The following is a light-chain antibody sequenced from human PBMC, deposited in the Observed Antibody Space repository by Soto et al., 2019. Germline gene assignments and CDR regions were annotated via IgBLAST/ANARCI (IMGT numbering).Light chain of an antibody. V-gene: IGKV1-5*03. J-gene: IGKJ2*01. CDR2: KAS. CDR1: QTISSS. Sequence: DIQMTQFPSTLSASIGDRVTITCRASQTISSSLAWYQQKPGKAPKLLIYKASNLETGVPSRFSGSGSGPEFALTISSLQPDDFAPYYCQQYIRYSPYTFGQGTRLEIK. CDR3: QQYIRYSPYT.